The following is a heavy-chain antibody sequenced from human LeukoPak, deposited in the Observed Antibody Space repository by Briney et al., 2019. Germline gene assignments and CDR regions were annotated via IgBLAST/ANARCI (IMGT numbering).Heavy chain of an antibody. V-gene: IGHV4-4*02. CDR2: IYHSGST. CDR1: GGSISSSNW. D-gene: IGHD3-3*01. Sequence: SETLSLTCAVSGGSISSSNWWSWVRQPPGKGLEWIGEIYHSGSTNYNPSLKSRVTISVDKSKNQFSLKLSSVTAADTAVYYCARDYAITIFGYYFDYWGQGTLVTVSS. CDR3: ARDYAITIFGYYFDY. J-gene: IGHJ4*02.